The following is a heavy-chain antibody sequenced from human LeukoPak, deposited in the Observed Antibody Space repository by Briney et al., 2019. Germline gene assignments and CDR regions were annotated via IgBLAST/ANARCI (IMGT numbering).Heavy chain of an antibody. CDR2: IKPDGSEK. D-gene: IGHD3-16*01. V-gene: IGHV3-7*01. Sequence: GGSLRLSCAASGFTFSSYWMSWVRQAPGKGLEWVANIKPDGSEKYYVDSVKGRFTISRDNAKNSLYLQMNSLRGDDTAVYYCARDSSRFNWFDPWGQGTLVTVSS. CDR3: ARDSSRFNWFDP. CDR1: GFTFSSYW. J-gene: IGHJ5*02.